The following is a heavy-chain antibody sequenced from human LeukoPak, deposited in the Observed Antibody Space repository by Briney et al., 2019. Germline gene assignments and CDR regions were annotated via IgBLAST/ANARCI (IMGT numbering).Heavy chain of an antibody. CDR2: IKSKTDGGTT. D-gene: IGHD3-22*01. CDR3: STTYYYDSSEGY. J-gene: IGHJ4*02. Sequence: GGSLRLSCAASGFTFSNAWMNWVRQAPGKGLEWVGRIKSKTDGGTTDYAAPVKGRFAISRDDSKNTLYLQMNSPKTEDTAVYYCSTTYYYDSSEGYWGQGTLVTVSS. V-gene: IGHV3-15*07. CDR1: GFTFSNAW.